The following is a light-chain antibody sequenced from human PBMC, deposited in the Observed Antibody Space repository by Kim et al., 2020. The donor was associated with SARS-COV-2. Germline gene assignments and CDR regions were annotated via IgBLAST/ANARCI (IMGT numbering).Light chain of an antibody. Sequence: ASVGDGITIACRASQGINNYLAWYQQKPSKAPKLLIYVASTLHGVVPSRFRVSGSGTDFTLTITNLQPGDFATYYCQQLNSYPQTFGQGTKLEI. CDR3: QQLNSYPQT. J-gene: IGKJ2*01. CDR2: VAS. CDR1: QGINNY. V-gene: IGKV1-9*01.